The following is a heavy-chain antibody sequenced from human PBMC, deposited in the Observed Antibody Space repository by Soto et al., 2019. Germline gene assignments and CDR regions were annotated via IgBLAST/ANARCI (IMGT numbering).Heavy chain of an antibody. CDR1: GFTFDDYA. V-gene: IGHV3-9*01. D-gene: IGHD2-8*02. J-gene: IGHJ4*02. CDR2: ISWNSVAI. Sequence: EVQLVESGGGLVQPGRSLRLSCAASGFTFDDYALHWVRQVPGKCLEWVSGISWNSVAIHYADSVKGRFTISRDNAKNSLYLQMNNLRGEDTALYYCAKATRLTDTGSDWGQGTLVTVSS. CDR3: AKATRLTDTGSD.